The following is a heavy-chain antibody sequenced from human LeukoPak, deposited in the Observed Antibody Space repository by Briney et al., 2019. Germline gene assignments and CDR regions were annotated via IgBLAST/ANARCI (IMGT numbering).Heavy chain of an antibody. J-gene: IGHJ4*02. V-gene: IGHV3-7*01. CDR3: ARDGGGLYCSSPTCFYFDR. Sequence: PGGSLRLSCAASGLTFSRYWMTWFRQAPGKGLEWVANIKQDGSEKYYVDSVKGRFTISRDNAKNSLYLQLNSLRAEDTAVYYCARDGGGLYCSSPTCFYFDRWGQGILVTVSS. D-gene: IGHD2-2*01. CDR2: IKQDGSEK. CDR1: GLTFSRYW.